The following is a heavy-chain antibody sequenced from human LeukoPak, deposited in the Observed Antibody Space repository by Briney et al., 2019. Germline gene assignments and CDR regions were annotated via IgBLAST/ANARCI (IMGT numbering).Heavy chain of an antibody. CDR2: IKQDGSEK. D-gene: IGHD3-10*01. J-gene: IGHJ6*04. Sequence: GGSLRLSCAASGLTFSTYWMTWVRQAPGKGLEWVANIKQDGSEKNYVGSVQGRFPISRDNAKNSLYLPMNSLRVEDTAVYYCAGGMAMVRGGDVWGKGTTVTVSS. CDR3: AGGMAMVRGGDV. CDR1: GLTFSTYW. V-gene: IGHV3-7*01.